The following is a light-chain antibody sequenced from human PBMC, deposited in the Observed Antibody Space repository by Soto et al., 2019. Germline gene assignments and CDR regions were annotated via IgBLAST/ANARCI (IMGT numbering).Light chain of an antibody. J-gene: IGKJ5*01. Sequence: DVVMTQTPLSLSVAPVQPASISCXSIHXLLHITGETFLFWYLQKPGQSPQLLIYEVSTRVSGVPDRFSGSGSGTDFTLEISRVETDDVGIYYCMQSTQLPPTFGQGTRLEI. V-gene: IGKV2D-29*02. CDR2: EVS. CDR3: MQSTQLPPT. CDR1: HXLLHITGETF.